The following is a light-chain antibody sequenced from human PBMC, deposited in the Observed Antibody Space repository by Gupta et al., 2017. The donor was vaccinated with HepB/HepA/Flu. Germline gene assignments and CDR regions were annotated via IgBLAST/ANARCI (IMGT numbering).Light chain of an antibody. CDR2: FDA. J-gene: IGLJ3*02. CDR1: NIVRKS. V-gene: IGLV3-21*04. Sequence: SYVLTQTPSVSVAPGTRARSTGGGTNIVRKSGHWYEQKPGQPPMLVIYFDAHRPSGIPERVSGSNSGHTATLTISRVEAGDEADYYCQGWDSSGDHVVFGGGTKLTVL. CDR3: QGWDSSGDHVV.